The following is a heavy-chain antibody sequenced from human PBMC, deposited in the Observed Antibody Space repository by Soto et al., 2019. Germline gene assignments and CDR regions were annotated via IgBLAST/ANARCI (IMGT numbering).Heavy chain of an antibody. J-gene: IGHJ6*02. CDR1: GGTFSSYA. V-gene: IGHV1-69*12. CDR2: IIPIFGTA. D-gene: IGHD2-21*02. CDR3: ARDRTYCGGDCYLLGYYGMDV. Sequence: QVQLVQSGAEVKKPGSSVKVSCKASGGTFSSYAISWVRQAPGQGLEWMGGIIPIFGTANYAQKFQGRVTIPADESTSTAYMELSSLRSEDTAVYYCARDRTYCGGDCYLLGYYGMDVWGQGTTVTVSS.